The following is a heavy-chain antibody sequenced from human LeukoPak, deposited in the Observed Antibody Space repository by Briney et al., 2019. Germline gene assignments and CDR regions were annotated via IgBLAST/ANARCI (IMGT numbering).Heavy chain of an antibody. CDR1: GGSISSYY. J-gene: IGHJ4*02. D-gene: IGHD3-10*01. CDR3: ARDGSYGSGSYYGY. V-gene: IGHV4-59*12. Sequence: SETLSLTCTVSGGSISSYYWSWIRQPPGKGLEWIGYIYYSGSTNYNPSLKSRVTISVDTSKNQFSLKLSSVTAADTAVYYCARDGSYGSGSYYGYWGQGTLVTVSS. CDR2: IYYSGST.